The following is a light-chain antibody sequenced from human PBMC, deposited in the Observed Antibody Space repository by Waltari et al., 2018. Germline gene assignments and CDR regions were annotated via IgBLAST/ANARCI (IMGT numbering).Light chain of an antibody. CDR3: QQTYSPPRT. Sequence: DIQMTQSPSSLSASAGDRVPIPCRASQRISNYVKWYHQKPGHAPNPLIYAASSLQSGVPSRFSGSGSGTEFTLTINSLQPEDFATYYCQQTYSPPRTFGQGTKVEVK. CDR1: QRISNY. V-gene: IGKV1-39*01. CDR2: AAS. J-gene: IGKJ1*01.